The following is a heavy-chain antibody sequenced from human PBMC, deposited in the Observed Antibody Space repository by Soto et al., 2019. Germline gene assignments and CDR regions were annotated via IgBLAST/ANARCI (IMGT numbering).Heavy chain of an antibody. Sequence: ASVKVSCKASGYTFTGYYMHWVRQAPGQGLEWMGWINPNSGGTNYAQKFQGRVTMTRDTSISTAYMELSRLRSDDTAVYYCAGEDSRGYSGYDIPAWFDPWGQGTLVTVSS. CDR1: GYTFTGYY. J-gene: IGHJ5*02. D-gene: IGHD5-12*01. V-gene: IGHV1-2*02. CDR3: AGEDSRGYSGYDIPAWFDP. CDR2: INPNSGGT.